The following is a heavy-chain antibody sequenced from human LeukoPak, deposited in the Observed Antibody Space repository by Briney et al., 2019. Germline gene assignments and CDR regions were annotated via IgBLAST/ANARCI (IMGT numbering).Heavy chain of an antibody. CDR1: GFTFSSYS. V-gene: IGHV3-21*01. Sequence: GGSLRLSCAASGFTFSSYSMSWVRQAPGKGLEWVSSISSSSSYIYYADSVKGRFTISRDNAKNSLYLQMNSLRAEDTAVYYCARATTSAFDIWGQGTMVTVSS. CDR3: ARATTSAFDI. D-gene: IGHD5-12*01. J-gene: IGHJ3*02. CDR2: ISSSSSYI.